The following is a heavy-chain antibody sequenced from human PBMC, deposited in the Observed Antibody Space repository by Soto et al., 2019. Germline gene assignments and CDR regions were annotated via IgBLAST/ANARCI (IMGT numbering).Heavy chain of an antibody. D-gene: IGHD4-4*01. CDR1: AFIFSDHS. CDR2: IGDTGTFI. CDR3: ARDQRYLRQGYSDY. Sequence: EVQLVESGGGLVKPGGSLRLSCVGSAFIFSDHSMNWVRQAPGKGLEWVTSIGDTGTFIYYADSVKGRFIISRDNAKNSLFLPMDSLRPEDTAVYYCARDQRYLRQGYSDYWGQGTLVTVSS. J-gene: IGHJ4*02. V-gene: IGHV3-21*01.